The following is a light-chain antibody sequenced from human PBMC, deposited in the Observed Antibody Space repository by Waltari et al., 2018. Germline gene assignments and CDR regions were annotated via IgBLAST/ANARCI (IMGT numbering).Light chain of an antibody. Sequence: SALPQPPSLSGSPGHAITLPCTGTRTDVRASYYVSWYQQYPGKVPQLLIYDVSDRPSGVSSRFSGAKSGNTASLTISGLQADDEADYYCNSYTGSSSWVFGGGTKLTVL. CDR3: NSYTGSSSWV. CDR1: RTDVRASYY. CDR2: DVS. V-gene: IGLV2-14*01. J-gene: IGLJ3*02.